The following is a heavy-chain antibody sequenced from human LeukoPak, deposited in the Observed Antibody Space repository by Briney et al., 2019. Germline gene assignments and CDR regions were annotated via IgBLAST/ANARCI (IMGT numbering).Heavy chain of an antibody. D-gene: IGHD3-16*01. Sequence: PSETLSLTCTVSGGSMTSYYWSWVRQPPGKGLEWIGYVYYSGGITYNPSLKSRVTISVDTTKNQFSLRLTSVTAADTSVYYCARGGYYFDFWGQGTLATVSS. CDR1: GGSMTSYY. CDR2: VYYSGGI. J-gene: IGHJ4*02. CDR3: ARGGYYFDF. V-gene: IGHV4-59*01.